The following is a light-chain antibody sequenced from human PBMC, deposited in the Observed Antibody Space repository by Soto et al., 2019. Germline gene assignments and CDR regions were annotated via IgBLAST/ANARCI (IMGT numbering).Light chain of an antibody. V-gene: IGKV1-5*03. CDR3: QQYSDYST. CDR1: QSISTW. J-gene: IGKJ1*01. Sequence: DIQMTQSPSTLSASVGDRVTITCRASQSISTWLAWYQQKPGKVPKLLIYKASSLESGVTSRFSGSGSGTEFTLTISCLQPDDFAIYYCQQYSDYSTFGQGTKVDIK. CDR2: KAS.